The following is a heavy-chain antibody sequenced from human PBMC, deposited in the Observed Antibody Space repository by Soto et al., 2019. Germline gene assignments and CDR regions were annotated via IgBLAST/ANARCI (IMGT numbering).Heavy chain of an antibody. J-gene: IGHJ4*02. CDR2: IYPGDSDT. D-gene: IGHD3-22*01. Sequence: PGESLKISCKASGYFFNTYWIGWVRQTGKGLEWIGMIYPGDSDTRYSPSFQGQVTISVDKSISTTYLQWSSLRASDTAMYYCEKIAEYYDSTGFYTPSSWGQGNLVTVSS. V-gene: IGHV5-51*01. CDR3: EKIAEYYDSTGFYTPSS. CDR1: GYFFNTYW.